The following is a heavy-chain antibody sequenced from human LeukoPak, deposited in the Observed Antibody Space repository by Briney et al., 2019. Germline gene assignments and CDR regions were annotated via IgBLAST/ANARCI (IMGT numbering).Heavy chain of an antibody. D-gene: IGHD2-2*01. V-gene: IGHV3-23*01. CDR3: AKGVVPAAYRYYFDY. CDR1: GFTFSSYA. Sequence: GGSLRLSCAASGFTFSSYAMSWVRQAPGKGLEWVSSISGSGGSTYYTDSVKGRFTISRDNSKNTLHLRMNSRRAEDTAVYYCAKGVVPAAYRYYFDYWGQGTLVTVSS. J-gene: IGHJ4*02. CDR2: ISGSGGST.